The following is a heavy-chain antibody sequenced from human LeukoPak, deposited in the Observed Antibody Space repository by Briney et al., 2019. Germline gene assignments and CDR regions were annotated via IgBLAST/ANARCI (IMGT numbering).Heavy chain of an antibody. CDR2: MFHSGTT. J-gene: IGHJ4*02. D-gene: IGHD1-20*01. V-gene: IGHV4-38-2*01. CDR1: GGSFSGYY. CDR3: ARVRYNWNRDFDY. Sequence: SETLSLTCAVSGGSFSGYYWSWIRQPPGEGLEWIASMFHSGTTYYNPSLKSRVTMSVDTSKNQFSLKLSSVTAADTAVYYCARVRYNWNRDFDYWGQGTLVTVSS.